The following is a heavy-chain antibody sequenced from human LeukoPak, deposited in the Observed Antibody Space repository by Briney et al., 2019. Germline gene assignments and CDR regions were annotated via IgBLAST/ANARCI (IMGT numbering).Heavy chain of an antibody. V-gene: IGHV3-23*01. CDR2: ISGSGGST. Sequence: SGGSLRLSCAASGFTFSSYAMSWVRQAPGKGLEWVSAISGSGGSTYYADSVKGRFTISRDNSKNTLYLQMNSLRAEDTAVYYCAKPGRVYSGSYSDYWGQGTLVTVSS. CDR3: AKPGRVYSGSYSDY. D-gene: IGHD1-26*01. CDR1: GFTFSSYA. J-gene: IGHJ4*02.